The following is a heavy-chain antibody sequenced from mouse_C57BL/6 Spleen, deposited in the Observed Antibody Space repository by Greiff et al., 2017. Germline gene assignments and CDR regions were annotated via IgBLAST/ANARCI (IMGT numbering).Heavy chain of an antibody. V-gene: IGHV1-59*01. Sequence: VQLQQPGAELVRPGTSVKLSCKASGYTFTSYWMHWVKQRPGQGLEWIGVIDPSDSYTNYNQKFKGKATLTVDTSSSTAYMQLSSLTSEDSAVYYCAREYGSSYFDYWGQGTTLTVSS. CDR2: IDPSDSYT. J-gene: IGHJ2*01. D-gene: IGHD1-1*01. CDR1: GYTFTSYW. CDR3: AREYGSSYFDY.